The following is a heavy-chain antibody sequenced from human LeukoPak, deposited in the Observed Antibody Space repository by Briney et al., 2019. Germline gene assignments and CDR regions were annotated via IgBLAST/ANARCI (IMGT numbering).Heavy chain of an antibody. Sequence: GGSLSLSCAASGFTFTSYSMNWVRQAPGKGLEWVSAISGSGGSTYYADSVKGRFTISRDNSKNTLYLQMNSLRAEDTAVYYCAHVAAAGTFFDYWGQGTLVTVSS. J-gene: IGHJ4*02. CDR2: ISGSGGST. CDR3: AHVAAAGTFFDY. CDR1: GFTFTSYS. D-gene: IGHD6-13*01. V-gene: IGHV3-23*01.